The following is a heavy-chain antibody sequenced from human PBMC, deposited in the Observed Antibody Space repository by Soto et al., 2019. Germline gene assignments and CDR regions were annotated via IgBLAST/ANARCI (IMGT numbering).Heavy chain of an antibody. V-gene: IGHV3-15*07. CDR2: IKSKTDGGTT. D-gene: IGHD3-10*01. CDR3: TTDPNYYGSGSDYKYYYAMDV. CDR1: GFTFSNAW. J-gene: IGHJ6*02. Sequence: GGSLRLSCAASGFTFSNAWMNWVRQAPGKGLEWVGRIKSKTDGGTTDYAAPVKGRFTISRDDSKNTLYLQMNSLKTEDTAVYYCTTDPNYYGSGSDYKYYYAMDVWGQGTTVTVSS.